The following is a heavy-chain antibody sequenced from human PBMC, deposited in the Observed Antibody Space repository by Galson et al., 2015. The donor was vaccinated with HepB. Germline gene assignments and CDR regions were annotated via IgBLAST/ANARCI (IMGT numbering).Heavy chain of an antibody. CDR1: GFTFSSYG. D-gene: IGHD5-18*01. CDR3: AKTRGYSYDYGMDV. V-gene: IGHV3-30*18. J-gene: IGHJ6*02. Sequence: SLRLSCATSGFTFSSYGMHWVRQAPGKGLEWVAVTSYDGSNKYYIDFVKGRFTISRDNSKNTLYLQMNSLRAEDTAVYYCAKTRGYSYDYGMDVWGQGTTVIVSS. CDR2: TSYDGSNK.